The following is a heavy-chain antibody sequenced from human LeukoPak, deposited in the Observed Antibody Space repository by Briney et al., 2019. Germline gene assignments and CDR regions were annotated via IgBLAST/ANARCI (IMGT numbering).Heavy chain of an antibody. CDR1: GGSISSYY. CDR2: IYTSGST. D-gene: IGHD3-3*01. J-gene: IGHJ4*02. CDR3: ARGGTIFGVVIHFYY. V-gene: IGHV4-4*07. Sequence: PSETLSLTCTVSGGSISSYYWSWIRQPAGKGLEWIGRIYTSGSTNYNPSLKSRVTMSVDTSKNQFSLKLSSVTAADTAVYYCARGGTIFGVVIHFYYWGQGTLVTVSS.